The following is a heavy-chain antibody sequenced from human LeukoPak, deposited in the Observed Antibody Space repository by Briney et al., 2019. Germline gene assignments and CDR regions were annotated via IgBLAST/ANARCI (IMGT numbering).Heavy chain of an antibody. V-gene: IGHV3-64*01. J-gene: IGHJ6*03. CDR1: GFTFSTYG. Sequence: GGSLRLSCAASGFTFSTYGMHWVRQAPGKGLEYVSAISSNGGSTYYANSVKGRFTISRDNSKNTLYLQMGSLRAEDMAVYYCAKASGWLYYYYCMDVWGKGTTVTVSS. CDR3: AKASGWLYYYYCMDV. CDR2: ISSNGGST. D-gene: IGHD6-19*01.